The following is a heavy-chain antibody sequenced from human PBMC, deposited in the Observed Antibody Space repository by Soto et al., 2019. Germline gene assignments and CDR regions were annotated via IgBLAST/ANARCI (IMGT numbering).Heavy chain of an antibody. J-gene: IGHJ2*01. CDR3: ARDAGIQLRLLWYFDL. D-gene: IGHD5-12*01. CDR2: IWYDGTNK. Sequence: QVQLVESGGGVVQPGRSLRLSCAASGFTFSSYGIHWVHQAPGKGLEWVAVIWYDGTNKYYSDSVKGRFTVSRDDSKNTLYLQMNGLRAEDTAVYYCARDAGIQLRLLWYFDLWGRGTLVTVSS. CDR1: GFTFSSYG. V-gene: IGHV3-33*01.